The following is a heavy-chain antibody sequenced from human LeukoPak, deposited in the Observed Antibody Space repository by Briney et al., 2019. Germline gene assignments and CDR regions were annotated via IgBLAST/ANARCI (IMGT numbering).Heavy chain of an antibody. V-gene: IGHV1-18*01. CDR3: ALIPYCTTATCYYFDY. J-gene: IGHJ4*02. D-gene: IGHD2-2*01. CDR1: GYTFTTYG. CDR2: ISTYNGDT. Sequence: ASVKVSCKASGYTFTTYGISWVRQAPGQGLEWMGWISTYNGDTNYAQKLQGRVTMTADTSTSTTYMELRSLRSDDTAVYYCALIPYCTTATCYYFDYWGQGTLVTVSS.